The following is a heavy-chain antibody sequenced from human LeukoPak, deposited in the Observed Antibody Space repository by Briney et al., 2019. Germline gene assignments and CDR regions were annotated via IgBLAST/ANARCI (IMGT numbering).Heavy chain of an antibody. V-gene: IGHV3-9*03. CDR1: GFTFDDYA. D-gene: IGHD6-19*01. CDR3: AKAKAVAGWELFDY. Sequence: GRSLRLSCAASGFTFDDYAMHWVRQAPGKGLEWVSGISWNSGSIGHADSVKGRFTISRDNAKNSLYLQMNSLRAEDMALYYCAKAKAVAGWELFDYWGQGTLVTVSS. J-gene: IGHJ4*02. CDR2: ISWNSGSI.